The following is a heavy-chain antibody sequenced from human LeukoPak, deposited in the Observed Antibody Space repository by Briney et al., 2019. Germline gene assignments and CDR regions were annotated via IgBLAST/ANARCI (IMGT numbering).Heavy chain of an antibody. CDR2: IYHSGST. D-gene: IGHD2-15*01. V-gene: IGHV4-34*01. CDR3: ARALHCSGGSCYSHYFDY. CDR1: GGSFSGYY. Sequence: SETLSLTCAVYGGSFSGYYWSWIRQPPGKGLEWIGEIYHSGSTNFNPSLNSRVTISVDTSKNQFSLKLSSVTAADTAVYYCARALHCSGGSCYSHYFDYWGQGTLVTVSS. J-gene: IGHJ4*02.